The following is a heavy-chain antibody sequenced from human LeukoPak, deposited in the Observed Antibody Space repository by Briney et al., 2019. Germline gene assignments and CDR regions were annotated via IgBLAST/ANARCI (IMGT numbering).Heavy chain of an antibody. Sequence: SETLSLTCAVSGCSLSHYYWSWMRQPPAKGLEWIGYIYYSGSTKYNPYLKSRVTISVDTSKNQFSLKLSSVTAADTAVYYCARSPRWAIAAAFFDYWGQGTLVTVSS. D-gene: IGHD6-13*01. CDR1: GCSLSHYY. CDR3: ARSPRWAIAAAFFDY. CDR2: IYYSGST. V-gene: IGHV4-59*08. J-gene: IGHJ4*02.